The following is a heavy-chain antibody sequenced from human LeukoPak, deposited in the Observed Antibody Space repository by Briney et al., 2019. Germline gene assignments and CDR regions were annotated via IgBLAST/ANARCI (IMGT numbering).Heavy chain of an antibody. CDR3: ARDQYDFWSGYLPPENYYYYGMDV. V-gene: IGHV3-11*01. J-gene: IGHJ6*02. CDR2: ISSSGSTI. CDR1: GFTFSDYY. Sequence: PGVSLRLSCAASGFTFSDYYMSWIRQAPGKGLEWVSYISSSGSTIYYADSVKGRFTISRDNAKNSLYLQMNSLRAEDTAVYYCARDQYDFWSGYLPPENYYYYGMDVWGQGTTVTVSS. D-gene: IGHD3-3*01.